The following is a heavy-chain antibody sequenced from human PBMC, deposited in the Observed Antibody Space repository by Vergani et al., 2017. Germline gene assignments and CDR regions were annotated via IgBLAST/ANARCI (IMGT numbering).Heavy chain of an antibody. Sequence: QVRLVQSGAEVKKPGASVKVSCKASGYTFTSYAMHWVRQAPGQRLEWMGWINAGNGNTKYSQKFQGRVTITRDTSASTAYMELSSLRSEDTAVYYCARDKTPDIVATIPPFDYWGQGTLVTVSS. CDR3: ARDKTPDIVATIPPFDY. CDR2: INAGNGNT. CDR1: GYTFTSYA. V-gene: IGHV1-3*01. D-gene: IGHD5-12*01. J-gene: IGHJ4*02.